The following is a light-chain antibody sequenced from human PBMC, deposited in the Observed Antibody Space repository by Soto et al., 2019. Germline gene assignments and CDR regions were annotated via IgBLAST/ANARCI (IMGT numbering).Light chain of an antibody. CDR2: GNV. V-gene: IGLV1-40*01. Sequence: QSVLTQPPSVSGAPGQRVSISCTGGSSNTGAGYDVHWYQLLPGAAPKLLIYGNVNRPSGVPDRFTGSKSGTSASLAITGLQAEDEADYYCQSYYDTLRAPVFGGGTKVTVL. CDR1: SSNTGAGYD. CDR3: QSYYDTLRAPV. J-gene: IGLJ3*02.